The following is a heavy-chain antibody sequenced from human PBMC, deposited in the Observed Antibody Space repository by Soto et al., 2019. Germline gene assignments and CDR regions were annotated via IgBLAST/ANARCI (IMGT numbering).Heavy chain of an antibody. Sequence: PSETLSLTCSVSGGSIRSFSWSWIRQPPGRGLEWIGYIYNSGSTNYNPSLKSRATISVDTSKNQFSLTLTSVTAADTAVYYCARFHKYSEENWFEPWGQGTRVTVSS. J-gene: IGHJ5*02. V-gene: IGHV4-4*09. D-gene: IGHD2-15*01. CDR1: GGSIRSFS. CDR2: IYNSGST. CDR3: ARFHKYSEENWFEP.